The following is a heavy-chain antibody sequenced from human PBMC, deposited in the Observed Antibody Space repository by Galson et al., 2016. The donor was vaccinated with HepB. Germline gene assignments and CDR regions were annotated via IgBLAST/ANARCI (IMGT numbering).Heavy chain of an antibody. Sequence: SLRLSCAASGFTLSSYAMHWVRQAPGQGLEWVALISFDGSNTYYVESVKGRFTISRDNSKNTLYLHMNSLRAEDTAVYYCARGFRVDSSYYYLTYGFDIWGQGTMVTVSS. V-gene: IGHV3-30-3*01. CDR1: GFTLSSYA. J-gene: IGHJ3*02. CDR2: ISFDGSNT. CDR3: ARGFRVDSSYYYLTYGFDI. D-gene: IGHD3-22*01.